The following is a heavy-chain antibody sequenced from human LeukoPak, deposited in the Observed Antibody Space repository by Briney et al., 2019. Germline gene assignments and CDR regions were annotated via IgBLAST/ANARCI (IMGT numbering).Heavy chain of an antibody. J-gene: IGHJ3*02. CDR3: ARGMTTVTTHAFDI. V-gene: IGHV1-69*13. CDR1: GGTFSNYA. CDR2: IIPIFDTP. D-gene: IGHD4-11*01. Sequence: ASVKVSCKASGGTFSNYAINWVRQAPGQGLEWMGGIIPIFDTPSYAQKFQGRVTITADESTSTAYMELSSLRSEDTAVFYCARGMTTVTTHAFDIWGQGTMVTVSS.